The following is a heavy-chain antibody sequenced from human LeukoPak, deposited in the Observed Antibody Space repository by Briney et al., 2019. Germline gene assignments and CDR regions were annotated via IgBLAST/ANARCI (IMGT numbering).Heavy chain of an antibody. J-gene: IGHJ5*02. CDR1: GGSFSGYY. CDR2: INHSGST. D-gene: IGHD3-10*01. V-gene: IGHV4-34*01. Sequence: SETLSLTCAVYGGSFSGYYWSWIRQPPGKGLEWIGEINHSGSTNYNPSLKSRVTISVDTSKNQFSLKLSSVTAADTAVYYCAGVNWVPWFDPWGQGTLVTVSS. CDR3: AGVNWVPWFDP.